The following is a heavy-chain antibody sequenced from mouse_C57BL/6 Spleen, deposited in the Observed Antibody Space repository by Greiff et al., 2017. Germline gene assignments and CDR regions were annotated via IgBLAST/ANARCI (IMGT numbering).Heavy chain of an antibody. Sequence: EVQGVESGGGLVKPGGSLKLSCAASGFTFSSYTMSWVRQTPEKRLEWVATISGGGGNTYYPDSVKGRFTISRDNAKNTLYLQMSSLRSEDTALYYWARGYYNDYWGQGTTLTVSS. V-gene: IGHV5-9*01. CDR3: ARGYYNDY. CDR2: ISGGGGNT. CDR1: GFTFSSYT. J-gene: IGHJ2*01.